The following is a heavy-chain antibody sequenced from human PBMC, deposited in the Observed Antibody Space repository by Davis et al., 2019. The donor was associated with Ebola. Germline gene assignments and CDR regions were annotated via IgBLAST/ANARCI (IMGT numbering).Heavy chain of an antibody. Sequence: ASVKVSCKASGYTFTSYDINWVRQATGQGLEWMGWMNPNSGNTGYAQKFQGRVTITRDTSASTAYMELSSLRSEDTAVYYCARGFRTTVTTFDPWGQGTLVTVSS. CDR1: GYTFTSYD. J-gene: IGHJ5*02. V-gene: IGHV1-8*01. CDR3: ARGFRTTVTTFDP. CDR2: MNPNSGNT. D-gene: IGHD4-17*01.